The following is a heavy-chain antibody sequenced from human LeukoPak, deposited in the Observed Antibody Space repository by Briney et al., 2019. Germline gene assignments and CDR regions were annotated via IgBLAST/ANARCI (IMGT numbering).Heavy chain of an antibody. CDR1: GFTSSNYA. CDR2: IFGSGSST. Sequence: GGSLRLSCAASGFTSSNYAMSWVRQAPGKGLEWVSAIFGSGSSTYYADSVKGRFTISRDNSENTLYLQLNRLRAEDTAVYYCAKWGDYDILTGYYDSDYWGQGTLVTVSS. V-gene: IGHV3-23*01. J-gene: IGHJ4*02. D-gene: IGHD3-9*01. CDR3: AKWGDYDILTGYYDSDY.